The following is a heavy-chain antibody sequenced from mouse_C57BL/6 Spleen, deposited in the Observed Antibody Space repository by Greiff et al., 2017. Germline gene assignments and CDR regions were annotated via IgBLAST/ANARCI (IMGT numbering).Heavy chain of an antibody. J-gene: IGHJ2*01. CDR3: ARERNGNYYLDY. D-gene: IGHD2-1*01. CDR1: GYAFSSYW. V-gene: IGHV1-80*01. CDR2: IYPGDGDT. Sequence: QVQLKQSGAELVKPGASVKISCKASGYAFSSYWMNWVKQRPGKGLEWIGQIYPGDGDTNYNGKFKGKATLTADKSSSTSSMQLSSLTSEDSAVYFCARERNGNYYLDYWGQGTTLTVSS.